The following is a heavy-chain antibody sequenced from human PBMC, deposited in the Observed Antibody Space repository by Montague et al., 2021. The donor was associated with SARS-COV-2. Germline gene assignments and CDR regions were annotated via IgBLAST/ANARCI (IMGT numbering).Heavy chain of an antibody. D-gene: IGHD3-10*01. Sequence: TLSLTCTVPGGSISSYYWSWIRQPPGKALEWLALIDWDDDKYYSTSLKTRLTISKDTSKNQVVLRRTNMDPADTATYYCARNGVEPRGSGRYYSGNWLDPWGQGTLVTVSS. V-gene: IGHV2-70*18. CDR3: ARNGVEPRGSGRYYSGNWLDP. J-gene: IGHJ5*02. CDR1: GGSISSYY. CDR2: IDWDDDK.